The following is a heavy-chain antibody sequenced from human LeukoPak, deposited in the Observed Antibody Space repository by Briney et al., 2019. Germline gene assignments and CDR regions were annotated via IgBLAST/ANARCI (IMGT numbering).Heavy chain of an antibody. CDR2: IYYSGST. Sequence: PSETLSLTCTVSGGSISSNGYYWAWIRQPPGKGLEWIASIYYSGSTYYNPSLRSRVTISADTSKNQFSLKVSSLTAADTAVYYCARHVSGWYNFWGQGTLLTVSS. CDR1: GGSISSNGYY. V-gene: IGHV4-39*01. J-gene: IGHJ4*02. D-gene: IGHD6-19*01. CDR3: ARHVSGWYNF.